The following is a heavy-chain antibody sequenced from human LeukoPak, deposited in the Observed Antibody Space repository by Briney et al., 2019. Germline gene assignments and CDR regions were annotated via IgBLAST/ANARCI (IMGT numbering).Heavy chain of an antibody. Sequence: SQTLSLTCAISGDSVSRNSAAWNWIRQSPSSGLVWLGRIYYRSKWYNDYAVSVKSRITINPDTSKNQFSLQLNSVTPEDTAVYYCARDADGIAAAGTFDYWGQGTLVTVSS. J-gene: IGHJ4*02. D-gene: IGHD6-13*01. CDR1: GDSVSRNSAA. V-gene: IGHV6-1*01. CDR3: ARDADGIAAAGTFDY. CDR2: IYYRSKWYN.